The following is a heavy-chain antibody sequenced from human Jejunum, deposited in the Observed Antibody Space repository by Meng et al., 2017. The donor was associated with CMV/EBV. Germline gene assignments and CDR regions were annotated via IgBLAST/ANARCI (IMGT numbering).Heavy chain of an antibody. J-gene: IGHJ5*02. CDR3: ARSYSGSRFDP. CDR1: GFPFSDHY. Sequence: ASGFPFSDHYMDWVRQAPGKGLEWVGRIRKKGNNYSTEYAASVKDRFSISRDDSKNSLYLQMHSLKTEDTAVYYCARSYSGSRFDPWGQGTLVTVSS. V-gene: IGHV3-72*01. D-gene: IGHD1-26*01. CDR2: IRKKGNNYST.